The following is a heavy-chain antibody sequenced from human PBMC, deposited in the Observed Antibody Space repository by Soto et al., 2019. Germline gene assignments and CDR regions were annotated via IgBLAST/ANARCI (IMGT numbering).Heavy chain of an antibody. D-gene: IGHD6-13*01. CDR2: INSNGGST. Sequence: PGGSLRLSCVASGFTFSRYVMTWVRQAPGKGLEWVSTINSNGGSTYYTDSVKGRFTISRDNAKNSLYLQMNSLRDEDTAVYYCARGPRTYSSSWYPDYWGQGTLVTVSS. CDR3: ARGPRTYSSSWYPDY. J-gene: IGHJ4*02. V-gene: IGHV3-23*01. CDR1: GFTFSRYV.